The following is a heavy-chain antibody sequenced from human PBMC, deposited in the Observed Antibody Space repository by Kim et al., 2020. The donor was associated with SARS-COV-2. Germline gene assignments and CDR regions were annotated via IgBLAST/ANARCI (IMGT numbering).Heavy chain of an antibody. D-gene: IGHD6-13*01. CDR3: ARGVRSSWYSSDC. V-gene: IGHV1-3*01. Sequence: ASVKVSCKASGYTFSSYVMHWVRQAPGQRLEWMGWINAGNGNTKYSQNFQGRVTITRDTSASTAYMELSSLRSEDTAVYYCARGVRSSWYSSDCWGQGTLVTVSS. CDR1: GYTFSSYV. J-gene: IGHJ4*02. CDR2: INAGNGNT.